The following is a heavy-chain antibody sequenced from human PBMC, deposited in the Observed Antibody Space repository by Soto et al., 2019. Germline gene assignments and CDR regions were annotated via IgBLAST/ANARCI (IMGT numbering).Heavy chain of an antibody. CDR1: GISISTYA. CDR3: AGRQQNYYYYGMDV. CDR2: ISQDGSVK. J-gene: IGHJ6*02. Sequence: QVQLVESGGGVVQSGRSLTVSCAASGISISTYAMHWVRQAPGKGLEWVAVISQDGSVKYYADSVKGRFTISRDNPKNTLFLQMNSLGADDTAVYYCAGRQQNYYYYGMDVWGQGTTVTVSS. D-gene: IGHD6-13*01. V-gene: IGHV3-30*03.